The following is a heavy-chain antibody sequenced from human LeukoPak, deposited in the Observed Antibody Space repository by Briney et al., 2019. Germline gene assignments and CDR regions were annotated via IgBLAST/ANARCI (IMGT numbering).Heavy chain of an antibody. CDR2: MNPNSGNT. J-gene: IGHJ6*03. D-gene: IGHD6-13*01. Sequence: ASVKVSCKASGYTFTSYDINWVRQATGQGLEWMGWMNPNSGNTGYAQKFQGRVTITRNTSISTAYMELSSLRSEDTAVYYCARVLSSSWGYYYMDVWGKGTTVTVSS. CDR3: ARVLSSSWGYYYMDV. CDR1: GYTFTSYD. V-gene: IGHV1-8*03.